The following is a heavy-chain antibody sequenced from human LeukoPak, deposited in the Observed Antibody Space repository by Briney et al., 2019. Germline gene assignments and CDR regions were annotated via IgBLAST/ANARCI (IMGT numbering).Heavy chain of an antibody. CDR2: VWDDGNEQ. D-gene: IGHD6-6*01. CDR1: GFSFNSYI. Sequence: GGSLRLSCAASGFSFNSYIMHWVRQAPDKGLEWVALVWDDGNEQYYADPVKGRFAISRDNSKDTLYLQMNSLRVEDTAVYYCVREEYSTSFDYWGQGTLVTVSP. CDR3: VREEYSTSFDY. J-gene: IGHJ4*02. V-gene: IGHV3-33*01.